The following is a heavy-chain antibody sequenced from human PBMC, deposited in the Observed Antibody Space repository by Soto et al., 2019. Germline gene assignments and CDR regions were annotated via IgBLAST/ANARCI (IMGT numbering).Heavy chain of an antibody. CDR3: AKHEGYCSTTTCSNFDY. D-gene: IGHD2-2*01. CDR2: IYPGDSDS. Sequence: RGESLKISCKGSGFTFTSYWIAWVRQMPGKGLEWMGIIYPGDSDSSYSPSFQGQVTISADKSINTAYLHWSSLKASDIAIYYCAKHEGYCSTTTCSNFDYWGQGTLVTVSS. J-gene: IGHJ4*02. V-gene: IGHV5-51*01. CDR1: GFTFTSYW.